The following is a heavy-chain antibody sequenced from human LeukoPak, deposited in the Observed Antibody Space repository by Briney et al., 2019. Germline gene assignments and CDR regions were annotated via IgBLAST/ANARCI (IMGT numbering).Heavy chain of an antibody. J-gene: IGHJ6*03. CDR2: ISGSGGNT. Sequence: GTLRLSCAASGFTFSNYGMNWVRQAPGKGLEWVSGISGSGGNTYYADCVKGRFTISRDNSKNTLYLQMNSLRAEDTAVYYCAKVSYGSGNANYYCYMDVWGKGTTVTVSS. V-gene: IGHV3-23*01. CDR3: AKVSYGSGNANYYCYMDV. CDR1: GFTFSNYG. D-gene: IGHD3-10*01.